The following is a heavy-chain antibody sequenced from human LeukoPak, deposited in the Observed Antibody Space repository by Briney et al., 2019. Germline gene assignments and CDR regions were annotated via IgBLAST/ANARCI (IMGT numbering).Heavy chain of an antibody. D-gene: IGHD4-17*01. V-gene: IGHV3-48*02. J-gene: IGHJ6*02. Sequence: GGSLRLSCAASGFTFSSYSMNWVRQAPGKGLEWVSYISSSSTIYYADSVKGRFTISRDNAKNSLYLQMNSLRDEDTAVYYCARDGVDDYGDFPGGMDVWGQGTTVTVSS. CDR2: ISSSSTI. CDR3: ARDGVDDYGDFPGGMDV. CDR1: GFTFSSYS.